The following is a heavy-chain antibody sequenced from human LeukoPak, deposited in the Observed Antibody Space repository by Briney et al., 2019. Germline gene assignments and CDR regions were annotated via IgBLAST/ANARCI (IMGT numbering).Heavy chain of an antibody. CDR1: GYTFTSYG. D-gene: IGHD3-9*01. Sequence: ASVKVSCKASGYTFTSYGISWVRQAPGQGLEWMGWISAYNGNTNYAQKLQGRVTVTTDTSTSTAYMELRSLRSDDTAVYYCARASVLRYFDWLFSRRISFDYWGQGTLVTVSS. CDR3: ARASVLRYFDWLFSRRISFDY. V-gene: IGHV1-18*01. J-gene: IGHJ4*02. CDR2: ISAYNGNT.